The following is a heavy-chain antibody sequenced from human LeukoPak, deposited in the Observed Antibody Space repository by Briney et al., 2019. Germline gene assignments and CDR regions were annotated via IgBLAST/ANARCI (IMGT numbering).Heavy chain of an antibody. J-gene: IGHJ4*02. CDR3: ARAGGAHIVVVPAEADY. CDR2: IWYDGSNK. D-gene: IGHD2-2*01. V-gene: IGHV3-33*01. CDR1: GFTFSSYG. Sequence: GRSLRLSCAASGFTFSSYGMHWVRQAPGKGLEWVVVIWYDGSNKYYADSVKGRFTISRDNSKNTLYLQMNSLRAEDTAVYYCARAGGAHIVVVPAEADYWGQGTLVTVSS.